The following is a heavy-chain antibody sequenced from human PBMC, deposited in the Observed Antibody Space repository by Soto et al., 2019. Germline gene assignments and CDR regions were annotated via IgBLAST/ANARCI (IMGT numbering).Heavy chain of an antibody. CDR2: INAGNGNT. CDR3: ASCYCSGGSCSDHYYGMDV. D-gene: IGHD2-15*01. CDR1: GYTFTSYA. Sequence: QVQLVQSGAEEKKPGASVKVSCKASGYTFTSYAMHWVRQAPGQRLEWMGWINAGNGNTKYSQKFQGRVTITRDTSASTAYMELSSLRSEDTAVYYCASCYCSGGSCSDHYYGMDVWGQGTTVTVSS. J-gene: IGHJ6*02. V-gene: IGHV1-3*05.